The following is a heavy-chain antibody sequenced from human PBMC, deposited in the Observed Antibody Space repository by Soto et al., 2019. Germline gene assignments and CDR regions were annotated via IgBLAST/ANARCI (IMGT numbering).Heavy chain of an antibody. V-gene: IGHV1-2*04. CDR1: GYTFTGYY. CDR2: INPNSGGT. Sequence: ASVKVSCKASGYTFTGYYMHWVRQAPGQGLEWMGWINPNSGGTNYAQKFQGWVTMTRDTSISTAYMELSRLRSDDTAAYYCAREPSMSVTLESRNYGMDVWGQGTTVTVSS. D-gene: IGHD4-17*01. J-gene: IGHJ6*02. CDR3: AREPSMSVTLESRNYGMDV.